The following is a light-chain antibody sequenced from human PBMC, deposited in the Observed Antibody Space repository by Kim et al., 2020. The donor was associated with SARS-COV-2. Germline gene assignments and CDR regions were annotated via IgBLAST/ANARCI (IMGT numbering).Light chain of an antibody. Sequence: EIVLTQSPATLSLSPGERATLSCRASQSVSSFFAWYQQKPGQAPRLLIHDASNRATGIPARFSGSGSVTDFTLTISSLEPEDFAVYYCQQRSNWPTFGGGTKVDIK. CDR2: DAS. V-gene: IGKV3-11*01. J-gene: IGKJ4*01. CDR3: QQRSNWPT. CDR1: QSVSSF.